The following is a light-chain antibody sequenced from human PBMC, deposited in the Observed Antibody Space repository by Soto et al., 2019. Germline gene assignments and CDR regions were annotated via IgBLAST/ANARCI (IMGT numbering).Light chain of an antibody. J-gene: IGKJ4*01. V-gene: IGKV1-9*01. Sequence: DIQMSEAPGTRAASVGCRVINTCRASQDIAIYLAWYQQKPGEAPKLLIYAASTLYGGVPSRFSGSGSGTDFALTLTSLQAEDFATYYCQQLRMYRSTFAGGTKVDTK. CDR2: AAS. CDR3: QQLRMYRST. CDR1: QDIAIY.